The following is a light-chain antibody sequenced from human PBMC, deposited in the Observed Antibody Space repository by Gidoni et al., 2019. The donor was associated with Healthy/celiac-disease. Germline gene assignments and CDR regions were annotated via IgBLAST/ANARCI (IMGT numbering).Light chain of an antibody. CDR2: AAS. Sequence: IQLTQSPSSLSASVGDRVTITGRASQGISSYLAWYQHKPGKAPKLLIYAASTLQSGVPSRFSGSGSGTDFTLTISSLQPEDFATYYCQQLNSYPFTFGQGTRLEIK. J-gene: IGKJ5*01. CDR1: QGISSY. CDR3: QQLNSYPFT. V-gene: IGKV1-9*01.